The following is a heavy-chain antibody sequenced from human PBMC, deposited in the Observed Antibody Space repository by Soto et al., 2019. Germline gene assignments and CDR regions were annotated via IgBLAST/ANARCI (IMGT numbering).Heavy chain of an antibody. D-gene: IGHD2-2*01. V-gene: IGHV4-34*01. CDR2: INHSGST. J-gene: IGHJ5*02. Sequence: SETLSLTCAVYGGSFSGYYWSWIRQPPGKGLEWIGEINHSGSTNYNPSLKSRVTISVDTSKNQFSLKLSSVTAADTAVYYCATTKVVQDATWGKWNWFETWGQGTLVTV. CDR3: ATTKVVQDATWGKWNWFET. CDR1: GGSFSGYY.